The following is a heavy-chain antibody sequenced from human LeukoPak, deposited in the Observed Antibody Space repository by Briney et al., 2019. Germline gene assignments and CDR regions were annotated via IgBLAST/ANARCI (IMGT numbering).Heavy chain of an antibody. V-gene: IGHV3-30*04. J-gene: IGHJ4*02. CDR2: ISYDGSNK. Sequence: PGGSLRLSCAASGFTFSSYAMHWVPQAPGKGLEWVAVISYDGSNKYYADSVKGRFTISRDNSKNTLYLQMNSLRAEDTAVYYCARDRYSSGWGDFDYWGQGTLVTVSS. CDR1: GFTFSSYA. CDR3: ARDRYSSGWGDFDY. D-gene: IGHD6-19*01.